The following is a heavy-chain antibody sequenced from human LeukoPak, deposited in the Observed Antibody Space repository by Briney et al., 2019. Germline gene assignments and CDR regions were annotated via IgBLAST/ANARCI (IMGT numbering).Heavy chain of an antibody. V-gene: IGHV4-59*11. CDR3: ARDLGAYGSGSYYGF. CDR1: GASIRSHY. Sequence: SETLSLTCTVSGASIRSHYWSWIRQPPGKGLEWIGYMYYSGNSNYNPALKGRVFISLDTSKNQFSLKLSSVTAADTAVYFCARDLGAYGSGSYYGFWGQGSLVAVSS. D-gene: IGHD3-10*01. J-gene: IGHJ4*02. CDR2: MYYSGNS.